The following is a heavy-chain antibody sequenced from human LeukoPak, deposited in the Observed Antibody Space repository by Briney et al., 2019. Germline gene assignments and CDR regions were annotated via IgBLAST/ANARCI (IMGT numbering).Heavy chain of an antibody. CDR2: IFTTGGA. CDR1: GGSIGTYY. CDR3: VRDGPSWGLL. V-gene: IGHV4-4*07. Sequence: KTSETLSLTCTVSGGSIGTYYWSWIRQPAGEGLEWIGRIFTTGGANYNPSLKSRVTMSLDTSRNQFSLKLSSVTAADTAVYYCVRDGPSWGLLWGQGALVTVSS. J-gene: IGHJ4*02. D-gene: IGHD7-27*01.